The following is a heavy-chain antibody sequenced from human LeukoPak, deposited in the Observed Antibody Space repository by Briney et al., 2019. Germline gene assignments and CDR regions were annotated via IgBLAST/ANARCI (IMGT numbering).Heavy chain of an antibody. CDR3: ARARDWDYTFDC. D-gene: IGHD1-7*01. J-gene: IGHJ4*02. CDR2: IYYSGST. CDR1: GGSISSGGYY. Sequence: PSETLSLTCTVSGGSISSGGYYWSWIRQHPGKGLEWIGYIYYSGSTYYNPSLKSRVTISVDTSKNQFSLKLSSVTAADTAVYYCARARDWDYTFDCWGQGTLVTVSS. V-gene: IGHV4-31*03.